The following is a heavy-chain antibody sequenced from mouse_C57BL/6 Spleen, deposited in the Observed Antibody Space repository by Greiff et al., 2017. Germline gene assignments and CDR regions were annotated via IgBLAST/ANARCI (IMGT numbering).Heavy chain of an antibody. Sequence: QVQLQQPGAELVMPGASVKLSCKASGYTFTSYWMHWVKQRPGQGLEWIGEIDPSDSYTNYNQKFKGKSTLTVDKSSSTAYMQLSSLTSEDSAVYYCARGRFITTVVADAMDYWGQGTSVTVSS. CDR2: IDPSDSYT. CDR3: ARGRFITTVVADAMDY. D-gene: IGHD1-1*01. V-gene: IGHV1-69*01. CDR1: GYTFTSYW. J-gene: IGHJ4*01.